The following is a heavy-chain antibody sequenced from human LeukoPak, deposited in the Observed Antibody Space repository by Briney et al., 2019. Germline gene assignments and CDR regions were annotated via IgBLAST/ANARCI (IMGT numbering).Heavy chain of an antibody. CDR1: GFTFISSA. D-gene: IGHD3-10*01. CDR2: IVAGSGNT. J-gene: IGHJ3*02. V-gene: IGHV1-58*01. CDR3: AAPYYYGSGTYYNSAFDI. Sequence: SVKVSSKASGFTFISSAVQWVRQARGQSLEWIGWIVAGSGNTNYAQKFQERVTITRDMSTSTAYMELSSLRSEDTAVYYCAAPYYYGSGTYYNSAFDIWGQGTMVTVSS.